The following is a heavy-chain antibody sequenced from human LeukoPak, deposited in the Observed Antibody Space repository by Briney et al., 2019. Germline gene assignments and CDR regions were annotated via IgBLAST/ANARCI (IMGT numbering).Heavy chain of an antibody. Sequence: ASVKVSCKVSGYILTELSMHWVRQAPGKGLEWMGGFDPEDGETIYAQKFQGRVTMTEDTSTDTAYMELSSLRSEDTAVYYCATATTSPNYDFWSFDYWGQGTLVTVSS. J-gene: IGHJ4*02. V-gene: IGHV1-24*01. D-gene: IGHD3-3*01. CDR3: ATATTSPNYDFWSFDY. CDR2: FDPEDGET. CDR1: GYILTELS.